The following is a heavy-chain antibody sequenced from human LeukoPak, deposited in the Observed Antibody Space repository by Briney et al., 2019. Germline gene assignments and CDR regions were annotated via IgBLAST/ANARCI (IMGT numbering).Heavy chain of an antibody. Sequence: SETLSLTCAVYGGSFSGYYWSWIRQPPGKGLEWIGEINHSGSTNYNPSLKSRVTISVDTPKNQFSLKLSSVTAADTAVYYCARERLEYDFWSGYYKGLDVWGKGTTVTVSS. J-gene: IGHJ6*04. CDR2: INHSGST. D-gene: IGHD3-3*01. CDR1: GGSFSGYY. V-gene: IGHV4-34*01. CDR3: ARERLEYDFWSGYYKGLDV.